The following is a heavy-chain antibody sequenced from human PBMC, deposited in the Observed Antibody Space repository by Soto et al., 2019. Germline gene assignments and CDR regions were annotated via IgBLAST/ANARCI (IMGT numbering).Heavy chain of an antibody. Sequence: QVQLVESGGGLVKPGGSLRLSCAASGFTFSDYYMSWIRQAPGKGLEWVSYIVIGSDYTNYADSVQGRFTISRDNSKNSLYLEMNSLRAEDTAVYYCERLRDSSWYMGGYLDYWGLGTLVTVAS. CDR2: IVIGSDYT. V-gene: IGHV3-11*06. D-gene: IGHD6-13*01. CDR3: ERLRDSSWYMGGYLDY. J-gene: IGHJ4*02. CDR1: GFTFSDYY.